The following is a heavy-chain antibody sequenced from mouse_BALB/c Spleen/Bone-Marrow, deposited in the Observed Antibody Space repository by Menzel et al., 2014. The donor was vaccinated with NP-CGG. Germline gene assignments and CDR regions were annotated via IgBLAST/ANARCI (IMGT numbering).Heavy chain of an antibody. D-gene: IGHD2-1*01. Sequence: EVKLVESGGGLVQPGGSLKLSCAASGFTFSNYGMSWVRQTPDKRLELVATINGNGGSTYYPDSVKGRFTISGDTAKNTLYLQMSSLKSEETAMYYCVRGNYGNYVDYFDFWGQGTTLTVSS. V-gene: IGHV5-6-3*01. CDR1: GFTFSNYG. J-gene: IGHJ2*01. CDR2: INGNGGST. CDR3: VRGNYGNYVDYFDF.